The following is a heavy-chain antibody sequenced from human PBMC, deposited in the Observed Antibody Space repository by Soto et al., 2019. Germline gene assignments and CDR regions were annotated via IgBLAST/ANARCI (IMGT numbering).Heavy chain of an antibody. CDR3: TTSIYVVVTAH. D-gene: IGHD3-3*01. Sequence: EVQLVESGGGLVKPGGSLRLSCAASGFTFSNAWMNWVRQAPGKGLEWVGRIRSISDGGTTDYAAPVRGRFTFSRDDSKNTLFLQMNIMKIEDTDVYYCTTSIYVVVTAHWGQGTLVTVSS. CDR2: IRSISDGGTT. V-gene: IGHV3-15*07. J-gene: IGHJ4*02. CDR1: GFTFSNAW.